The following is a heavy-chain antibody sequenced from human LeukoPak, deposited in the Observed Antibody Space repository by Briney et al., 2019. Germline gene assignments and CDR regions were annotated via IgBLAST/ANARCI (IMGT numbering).Heavy chain of an antibody. Sequence: PSETLSLTCAVYGGSFSGYYWSWIRQPPGKGLEWIGEINHSGSTNYNPSLKSRVTISVDTSKNQFSLKLSSVTAADTAVYYCAREREYSYGYRYFDYWGQGTLVTVSS. CDR3: AREREYSYGYRYFDY. V-gene: IGHV4-34*01. CDR2: INHSGST. D-gene: IGHD5-18*01. J-gene: IGHJ4*02. CDR1: GGSFSGYY.